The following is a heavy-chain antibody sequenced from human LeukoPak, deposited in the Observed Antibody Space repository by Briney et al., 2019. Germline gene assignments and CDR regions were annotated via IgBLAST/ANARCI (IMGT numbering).Heavy chain of an antibody. CDR2: IGHDGSNK. V-gene: IGHV3-30*02. Sequence: QPGGSLRLSCAASGFTFNRYGMHWVRQAPGKGLEWVGYIGHDGSNKYYADSVKGRFTISRDSSKNTLHLQMNSLRAEDTAVYYCARDVRIVYYDRSPDYWGQGTLVTVSS. J-gene: IGHJ4*02. CDR3: ARDVRIVYYDRSPDY. CDR1: GFTFNRYG. D-gene: IGHD3-22*01.